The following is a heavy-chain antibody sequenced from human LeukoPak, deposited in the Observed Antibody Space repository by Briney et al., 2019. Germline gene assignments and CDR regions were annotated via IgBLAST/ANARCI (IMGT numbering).Heavy chain of an antibody. CDR2: IRSKTDGGTT. CDR1: GFTVSNAW. J-gene: IGHJ4*02. CDR3: TTGHY. Sequence: GGTLRLSCAGSGFTVSNAWMSWVRQAPGKGLEWVGRIRSKTDGGTTDYAAPVKGRFTISRDDSKNTLYLQLDSLKTEDTALYYCTTGHYWGQGTLVTASS. V-gene: IGHV3-15*01.